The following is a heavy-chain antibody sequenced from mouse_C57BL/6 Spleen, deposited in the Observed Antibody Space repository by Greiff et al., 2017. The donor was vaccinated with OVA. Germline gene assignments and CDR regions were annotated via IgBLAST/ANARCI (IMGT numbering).Heavy chain of an antibody. J-gene: IGHJ2*01. Sequence: EVKLVESGGGLVKPGGSLKLSCAASGFTFSSYAMSWVRQTPEKRLEWVATISDGGSYTYYPDNVKGRFTISRDNAKNNLYLQMSHLKSEDTAMYYCARYGSSVFDYWGQGTTLTVSS. CDR3: ARYGSSVFDY. CDR1: GFTFSSYA. V-gene: IGHV5-4*03. D-gene: IGHD1-1*01. CDR2: ISDGGSYT.